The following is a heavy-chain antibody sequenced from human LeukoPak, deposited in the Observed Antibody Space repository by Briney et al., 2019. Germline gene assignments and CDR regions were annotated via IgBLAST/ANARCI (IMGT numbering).Heavy chain of an antibody. Sequence: GASVKVSCKASGYTFTGYYMHWVRQAPGQGLEWMGWINPNSGGTNYAQKFQGRVTMTRDTSISTAYMELSRLRSDDTAVYYCARATTVTTKDYYYYYMDVWGKGTTVTVSS. V-gene: IGHV1-2*02. D-gene: IGHD4-17*01. CDR2: INPNSGGT. CDR3: ARATTVTTKDYYYYYMDV. CDR1: GYTFTGYY. J-gene: IGHJ6*03.